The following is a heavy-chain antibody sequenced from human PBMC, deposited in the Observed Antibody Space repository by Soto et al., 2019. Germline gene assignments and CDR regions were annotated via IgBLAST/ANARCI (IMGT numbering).Heavy chain of an antibody. V-gene: IGHV3-23*01. CDR3: AKRLSYYFDS. D-gene: IGHD3-16*02. J-gene: IGHJ4*01. CDR1: GLTFSHYA. Sequence: PGGSLTLSCAASGLTFSHYAMSWVRQAPGKGLEWVSTVTGDGVTTSYADSVKGRFTISRDNSKDTLYLQMSGLRADDTAVYYCAKRLSYYFDSWGHGTLVTVSS. CDR2: VTGDGVTT.